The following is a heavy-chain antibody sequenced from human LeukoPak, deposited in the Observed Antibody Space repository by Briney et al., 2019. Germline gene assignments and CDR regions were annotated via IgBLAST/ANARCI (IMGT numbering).Heavy chain of an antibody. CDR2: IYYSGST. CDR3: ASVGYSSYYYYMDV. Sequence: SETLSLTCTVSGGSISSYYWSWIRQPPGKGLEWIGYIYYSGSTNYNPSLKSRVTISVDTSKNQFSLKLSSVTAADTAVYYCASVGYSSYYYYMDVWGKGTTVTVSS. V-gene: IGHV4-59*01. D-gene: IGHD5-18*01. CDR1: GGSISSYY. J-gene: IGHJ6*03.